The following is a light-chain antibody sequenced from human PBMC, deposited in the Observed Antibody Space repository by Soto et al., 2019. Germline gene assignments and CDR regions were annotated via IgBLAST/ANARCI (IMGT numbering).Light chain of an antibody. CDR1: QRIISN. J-gene: IGKJ1*01. Sequence: SQAPLSVSPGSVAPLSCRASQRIISNLAWYQQKPGQAPRLLIYGASSRATGIPVRFSGSGSGTDFTLTITRLEPEDFAVSYCQPYGSSGQLGQGARWIS. CDR2: GAS. CDR3: QPYGSSGQ. V-gene: IGKV3-20*01.